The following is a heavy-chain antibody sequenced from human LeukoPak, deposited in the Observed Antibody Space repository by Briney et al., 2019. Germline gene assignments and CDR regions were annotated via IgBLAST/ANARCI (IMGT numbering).Heavy chain of an antibody. D-gene: IGHD4-23*01. V-gene: IGHV4-59*08. CDR1: GGSISSYY. Sequence: SETLSLTCTVSGGSISSYYWSWIRQPPGKGLEWIGYIYYSGSTNYNPSLKSRVTISVDTSKNQFSLKLSSVTAADTAVYYCARHSTTVVTPVDYWYFDLWGRGTLVTVSS. CDR2: IYYSGST. J-gene: IGHJ2*01. CDR3: ARHSTTVVTPVDYWYFDL.